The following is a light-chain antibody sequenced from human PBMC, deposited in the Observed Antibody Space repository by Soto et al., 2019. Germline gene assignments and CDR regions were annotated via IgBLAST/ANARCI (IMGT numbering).Light chain of an antibody. Sequence: QMTQSPSFVSASIGDRVSITCRASEDISRWLGWYQQKPGRAPSLLIFGATSLRSGVLSRFSPTESGTLFTLTITNVQPDDFATYCCLQANEFPRSFGQGT. CDR2: GAT. J-gene: IGKJ2*01. CDR3: LQANEFPRS. CDR1: EDISRW. V-gene: IGKV1D-12*01.